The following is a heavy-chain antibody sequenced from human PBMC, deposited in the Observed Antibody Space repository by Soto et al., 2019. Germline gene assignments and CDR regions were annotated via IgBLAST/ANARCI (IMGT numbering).Heavy chain of an antibody. Sequence: QLQLQESGPGLVKPSETLSLTCTVSGGSISSSSYYWGWIRQPPGKGLEWIGSIYYRGSTYYNPSLKSRVTISVDTSKNQFSLNLNSVTAADTAVYYCARLGEGAAGYRWFDPWGQGTLVTVSS. CDR2: IYYRGST. V-gene: IGHV4-39*01. CDR1: GGSISSSSYY. CDR3: ARLGEGAAGYRWFDP. J-gene: IGHJ5*02. D-gene: IGHD6-13*01.